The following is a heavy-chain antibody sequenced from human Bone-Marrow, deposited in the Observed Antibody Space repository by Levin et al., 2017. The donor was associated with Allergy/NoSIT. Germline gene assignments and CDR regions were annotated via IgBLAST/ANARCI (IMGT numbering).Heavy chain of an antibody. Sequence: GESLKISCAASGFIFSTYDMSWVRQSPGKGLEWVSHISTRGGTIYYADSVQGRFTISRDNAKNSLYLQMDSLRVEDTAVYFCGRVGSHGYSYYFDYWGQGSLVTVSS. V-gene: IGHV3-48*03. J-gene: IGHJ4*02. CDR3: GRVGSHGYSYYFDY. D-gene: IGHD5-18*01. CDR1: GFIFSTYD. CDR2: ISTRGGTI.